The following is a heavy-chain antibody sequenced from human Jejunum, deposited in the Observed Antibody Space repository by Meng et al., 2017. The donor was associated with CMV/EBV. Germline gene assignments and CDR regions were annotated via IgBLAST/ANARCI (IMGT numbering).Heavy chain of an antibody. Sequence: VQLVGSGGGFGQPGGSLDPSCAASGFTFSSQTMSRVRQAPGKGLEWVSNIADSGGSTYYADSVKGRFTISRDNSKNTLYLQINSLRAEDTAVYYCVNRAWLESWGQGTLVTVSS. J-gene: IGHJ5*01. CDR2: IADSGGST. CDR3: VNRAWLES. V-gene: IGHV3-23*04. CDR1: GFTFSSQT.